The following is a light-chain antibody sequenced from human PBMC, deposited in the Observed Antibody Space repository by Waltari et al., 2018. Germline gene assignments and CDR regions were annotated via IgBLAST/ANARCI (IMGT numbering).Light chain of an antibody. CDR3: QVWDSGTGV. V-gene: IGLV3-9*01. CDR2: RDT. J-gene: IGLJ3*02. CDR1: NIGSKN. Sequence: SYELTQPLSVSVALGQTAKITCGGNNIGSKNVHWYQQKPGQAPLLVIYRDTNRPSVIPERFAGSNWGNTATLTISRAQDGDEADYYCQVWDSGTGVFGGGTKLTVL.